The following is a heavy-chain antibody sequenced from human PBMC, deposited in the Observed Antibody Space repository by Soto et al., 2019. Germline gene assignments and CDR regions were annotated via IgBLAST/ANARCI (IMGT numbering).Heavy chain of an antibody. CDR1: GWTLGTYG. V-gene: IGHV3-48*02. Sequence: GGSMKISCAASGWTLGTYGMNWVRQAPGKGLEWIAYINSDSDNIMYAYSVKGRFTISRDNAKNSLFLQMNSLTDEDTAVYYCARLYYDYVWGQGTTVTVSS. CDR2: INSDSDNI. D-gene: IGHD3-3*01. J-gene: IGHJ6*02. CDR3: ARLYYDYV.